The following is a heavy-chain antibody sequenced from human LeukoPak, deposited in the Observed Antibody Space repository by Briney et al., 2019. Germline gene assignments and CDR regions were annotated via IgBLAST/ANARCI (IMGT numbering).Heavy chain of an antibody. Sequence: SVKVSCKASGYTFTSYYMHWVRQAPGQGLEWMGGIIPIFGTANYAQKFQGRVTITADKSTSTAYMELSSLRSEDTAVYYCARAVAVAGSYYYYMDVWGKGTTVTVSS. CDR1: GYTFTSYY. CDR3: ARAVAVAGSYYYYMDV. CDR2: IIPIFGTA. J-gene: IGHJ6*03. D-gene: IGHD6-19*01. V-gene: IGHV1-69*06.